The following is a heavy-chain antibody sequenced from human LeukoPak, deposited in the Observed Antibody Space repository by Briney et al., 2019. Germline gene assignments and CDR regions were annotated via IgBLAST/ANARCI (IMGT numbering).Heavy chain of an antibody. V-gene: IGHV3-30-3*01. D-gene: IGHD3-22*01. J-gene: IGHJ4*02. CDR3: ARDPADSSGYPYY. Sequence: PGRSLRLSCAASGFTFSSYAMHWVRQAPGKGLEWVAVMSYDGSNKYYADSVKGRFTISRDNSKNTLYLQMNSLRAEDTAVYYCARDPADSSGYPYYWGQGTLVTVSS. CDR1: GFTFSSYA. CDR2: MSYDGSNK.